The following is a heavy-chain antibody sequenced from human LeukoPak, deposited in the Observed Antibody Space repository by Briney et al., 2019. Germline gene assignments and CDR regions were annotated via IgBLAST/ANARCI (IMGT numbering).Heavy chain of an antibody. D-gene: IGHD1-26*01. CDR1: GFTVSSYA. V-gene: IGHV3-23*01. J-gene: IGHJ4*02. Sequence: GGSLRLSCAASGFTVSSYAMSWVRQAPGMGLQLVSAIDIGGGSTYSADSVKGRFTISRDNSKNTLYLQMDSLRAEDTAVYFXAKDYRGSFTDWGQGTLVTVSS. CDR2: IDIGGGST. CDR3: AKDYRGSFTD.